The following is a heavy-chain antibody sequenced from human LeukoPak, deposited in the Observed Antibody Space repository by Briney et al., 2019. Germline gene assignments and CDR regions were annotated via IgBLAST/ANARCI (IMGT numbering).Heavy chain of an antibody. V-gene: IGHV3-21*04. D-gene: IGHD3-10*01. J-gene: IGHJ4*01. CDR1: GFTFTRFN. CDR2: ITTSGTYI. Sequence: GGSLRLSCAASGFTFTRFNMNWVRQAPGKGLELVSSITTSGTYIYYADSVKGRFTISRDNPKNTVYLQMDRLRVEDTAVYYCAKGFGGYIDNWGHGTLVTVSS. CDR3: AKGFGGYIDN.